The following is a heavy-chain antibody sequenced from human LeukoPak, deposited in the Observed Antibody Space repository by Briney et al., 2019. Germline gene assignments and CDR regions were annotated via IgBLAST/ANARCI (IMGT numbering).Heavy chain of an antibody. D-gene: IGHD3-22*01. V-gene: IGHV4-59*01. CDR3: ARAMIVVDGAFDI. CDR1: GGSISSYY. CDR2: IYYSGST. Sequence: PSETLSLTCTVSGGSISSYYWSWIRQPPGKGLEWIGYIYYSGSTNYNPSLKSRVTISVDTSKNQFSLKLSSVTAADTAVYYCARAMIVVDGAFDIWGQGTMVTVSS. J-gene: IGHJ3*02.